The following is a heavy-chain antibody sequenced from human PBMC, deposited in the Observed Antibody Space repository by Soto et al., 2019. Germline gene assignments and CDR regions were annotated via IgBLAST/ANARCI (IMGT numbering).Heavy chain of an antibody. Sequence: QLQLQESGPGLVKPSETLSLTCTVSGGSISSSSYSWGWIRQPPGKGLEWIGSIYYSGSTYYNPSLKSRVTISVDTSKNQFSLKLSSVTAADTAVYYCARHGRLMVLMVWGQGTMVTVSS. CDR1: GGSISSSSYS. CDR3: ARHGRLMVLMV. D-gene: IGHD2-8*01. CDR2: IYYSGST. V-gene: IGHV4-39*01. J-gene: IGHJ3*01.